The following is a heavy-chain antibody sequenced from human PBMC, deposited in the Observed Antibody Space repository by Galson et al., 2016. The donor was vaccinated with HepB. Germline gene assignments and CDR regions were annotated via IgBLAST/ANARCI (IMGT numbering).Heavy chain of an antibody. J-gene: IGHJ5*02. CDR2: IFPDDSDT. Sequence: QSGAEVKKPGESLKISCKGYGYSFTSYWIAWVRQMPGKALEWVGTIFPDDSDTTYSPSFQGQVSISADKSISSAFLQFNNLKASDTAMYYCVRLATRGYDLWGQGTLVTVSP. D-gene: IGHD1-26*01. CDR3: VRLATRGYDL. V-gene: IGHV5-51*01. CDR1: GYSFTSYW.